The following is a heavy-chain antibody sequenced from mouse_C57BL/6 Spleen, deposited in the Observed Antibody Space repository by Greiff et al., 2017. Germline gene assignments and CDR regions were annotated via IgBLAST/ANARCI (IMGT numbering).Heavy chain of an antibody. J-gene: IGHJ3*01. CDR3: ATYSDGFAY. CDR2: ILPGSGST. Sequence: QVLLQQSGAELMKPGASVKLSCKATGYTFTGYWIAWVKQMPGHGLEWIGEILPGSGSTNYLEKFKGKATFTADTSSNTAYMQLSSLTSEDSAIDYCATYSDGFAYWGQGTLVTVSA. V-gene: IGHV1-9*01. D-gene: IGHD2-12*01. CDR1: GYTFTGYW.